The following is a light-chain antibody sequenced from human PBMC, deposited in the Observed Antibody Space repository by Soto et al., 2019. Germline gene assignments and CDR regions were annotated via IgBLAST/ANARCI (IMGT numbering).Light chain of an antibody. V-gene: IGKV1-39*01. CDR1: QSISSY. CDR3: QQSYGTPT. Sequence: DIQMTQSPSSLSASVGDRVTITCRASQSISSYLNWYQQKPGKAPKLLIYAASSLQSGVPSRFSGSGSGTDFTLTISSLQPEDFATYYCQQSYGTPTFGQETKV. J-gene: IGKJ1*01. CDR2: AAS.